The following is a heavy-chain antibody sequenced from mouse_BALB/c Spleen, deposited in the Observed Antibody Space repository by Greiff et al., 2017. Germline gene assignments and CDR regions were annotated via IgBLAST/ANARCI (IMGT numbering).Heavy chain of an antibody. V-gene: IGHV2-2*02. CDR3: ASIRLAY. J-gene: IGHJ3*01. D-gene: IGHD2-12*01. CDR1: GFSLTSYG. Sequence: QVQLKESGPGLVQPSQSLSITCTVSGFSLTSYGVHWVRQSPGKGLEWLGVIWSGGSTDYNAAFISRLSISKDNSKSQVFFKMNSQQANDTAIYYCASIRLAYWGQGTLVTVSA. CDR2: IWSGGST.